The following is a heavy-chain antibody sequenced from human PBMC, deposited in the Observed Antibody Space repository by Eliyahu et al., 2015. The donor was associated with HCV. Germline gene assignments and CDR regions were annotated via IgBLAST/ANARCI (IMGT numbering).Heavy chain of an antibody. V-gene: IGHV3-72*01. J-gene: IGHJ4*02. CDR1: GFTFSXHH. Sequence: EVQLVESGGGLVQPGGSLRLSCAASGFTFSXHHMDWVRQAPGKGLEWVGRTKNKANNYATEYAASVKGRFTSSRDDSRNSLYLQMNSLKTEDTAVYYCTRDARGYGDYGAVLDYWGQGTLVIVSS. CDR3: TRDARGYGDYGAVLDY. CDR2: TKNKANNYAT. D-gene: IGHD4-17*01.